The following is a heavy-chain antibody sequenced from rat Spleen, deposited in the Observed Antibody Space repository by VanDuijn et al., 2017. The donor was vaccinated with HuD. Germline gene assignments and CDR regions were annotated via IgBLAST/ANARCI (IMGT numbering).Heavy chain of an antibody. CDR2: IWAGGGT. V-gene: IGHV2-72*01. D-gene: IGHD4-3*01. Sequence: QVQLKESGPGLVQPSQTLSLTCTVSGFSLTSYHVSWVRQPPGKSLVWMGIIWAGGGTNHNSAVQSRLSISRDTSKSQVFLKMYSLQPEDTGTYYCARHLREASGVMDVWGQGASVTVSS. CDR3: ARHLREASGVMDV. CDR1: GFSLTSYH. J-gene: IGHJ4*01.